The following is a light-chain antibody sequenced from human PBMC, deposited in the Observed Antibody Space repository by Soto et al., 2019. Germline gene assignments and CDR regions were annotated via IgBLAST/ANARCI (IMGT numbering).Light chain of an antibody. J-gene: IGKJ1*01. Sequence: EIVLTQSPRTLSLSPGERATLSCRASQSVPKNYLAWYQHKPGQAPRLLIYGPSSRATGIPDRFSGSGSGTDFTLSISRLEPEDFAVYYCHQYATSPQTFGQGTKVEIK. CDR2: GPS. CDR1: QSVPKNY. V-gene: IGKV3-20*01. CDR3: HQYATSPQT.